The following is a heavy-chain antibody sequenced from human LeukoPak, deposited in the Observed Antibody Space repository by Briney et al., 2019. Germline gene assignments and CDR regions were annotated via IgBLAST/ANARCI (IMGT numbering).Heavy chain of an antibody. V-gene: IGHV1-2*02. Sequence: ASVKVSCKASGYSFTGYYIHWVRQSPGQGLEWMGWINPDSGDTEYSQRFQGRITLTSDTSVTTAYMELSSLRSDDTAIFYCATVASIRRFYFDFWGQGTLVTVSS. CDR2: INPDSGDT. J-gene: IGHJ4*02. CDR1: GYSFTGYY. D-gene: IGHD3-3*01. CDR3: ATVASIRRFYFDF.